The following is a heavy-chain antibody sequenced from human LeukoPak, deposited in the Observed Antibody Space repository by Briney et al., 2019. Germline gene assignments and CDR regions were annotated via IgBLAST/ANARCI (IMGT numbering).Heavy chain of an antibody. J-gene: IGHJ4*02. CDR1: GFIFSGYS. V-gene: IGHV3-21*01. CDR2: ISSSSSSI. CDR3: ARGGQWEPLLPDY. Sequence: GGSLRLSCAASGFIFSGYSMNWVRQAPGKGLEWVSSISSSSSSIYYADSVKGRFTISRDNTKKSLYLQMNSLRAEDTAVYYCARGGQWEPLLPDYWGQGTLVTVSS. D-gene: IGHD1-26*01.